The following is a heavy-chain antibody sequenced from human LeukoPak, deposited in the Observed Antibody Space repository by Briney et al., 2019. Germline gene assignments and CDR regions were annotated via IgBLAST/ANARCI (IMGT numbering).Heavy chain of an antibody. CDR1: GGTFSSYA. CDR3: AVKYGDYVDYYGMDV. D-gene: IGHD4-17*01. Sequence: ASVKVSCKASGGTFSSYAISWVRQAPGQGLEWMGRIIPILGIANYAQKFQGRVTITADESTSTAYMELSSLRSEDTAVYYCAVKYGDYVDYYGMDVWGQGTTVTVSS. V-gene: IGHV1-69*04. J-gene: IGHJ6*02. CDR2: IIPILGIA.